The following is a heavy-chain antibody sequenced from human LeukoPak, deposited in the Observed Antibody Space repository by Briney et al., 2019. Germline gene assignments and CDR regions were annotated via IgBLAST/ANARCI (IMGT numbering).Heavy chain of an antibody. CDR1: GFTVDDYG. J-gene: IGHJ6*03. CDR3: AREGVITYYYYYYMDV. CDR2: INWNGGST. V-gene: IGHV3-20*04. D-gene: IGHD3-10*01. Sequence: GGSLRLSCAASGFTVDDYGMSWVRQAPGKGLEWVSGINWNGGSTGYADSVKGRFTISRDNAKNSLYLQMNSLRAEDTALYYCAREGVITYYYYYYMDVWGKGTTVTVSS.